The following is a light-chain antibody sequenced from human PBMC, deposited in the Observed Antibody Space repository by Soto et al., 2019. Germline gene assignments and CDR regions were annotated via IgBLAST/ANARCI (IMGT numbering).Light chain of an antibody. CDR2: GAS. V-gene: IGKV3-20*01. CDR1: QSVIGNF. J-gene: IGKJ3*01. CDR3: QQYGSSPFT. Sequence: EIVLTQSPGTLSLSPGESATLSCRASQSVIGNFVAWYQQKPGQPPRLLFYGASTRAAGSPDRFFGSGSGTDFTLTIRRLEPEDFAVYYCQQYGSSPFTFGPGTKVDIK.